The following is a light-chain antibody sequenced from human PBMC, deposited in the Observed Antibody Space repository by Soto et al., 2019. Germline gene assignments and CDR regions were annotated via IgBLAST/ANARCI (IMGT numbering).Light chain of an antibody. Sequence: DIQMTQSPSTLSASVGDRVTITCRASQSIDSWLAWYQQKPGKAPKLLIYKASSLESGVPSRFSGSRSGTEFTLTISSLQPDDCATYYCQQSKTYSTFGGGTKVEIK. J-gene: IGKJ4*01. CDR2: KAS. CDR1: QSIDSW. CDR3: QQSKTYST. V-gene: IGKV1-5*03.